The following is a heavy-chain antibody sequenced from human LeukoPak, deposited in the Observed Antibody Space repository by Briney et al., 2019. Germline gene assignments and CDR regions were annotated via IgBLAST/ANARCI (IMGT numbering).Heavy chain of an antibody. CDR3: VEDYYYDPVDASDV. Sequence: GGSLRLSCVASGFTFSTYAMSWVRQAPGKGLEWVSCISASYGSTYYADSVKGRFTISRDNSKNTLYLQMNSLRAEDTAVYYCVEDYYYDPVDASDVWGQGTMVSVSS. J-gene: IGHJ3*01. CDR1: GFTFSTYA. CDR2: ISASYGST. D-gene: IGHD3-22*01. V-gene: IGHV3-23*01.